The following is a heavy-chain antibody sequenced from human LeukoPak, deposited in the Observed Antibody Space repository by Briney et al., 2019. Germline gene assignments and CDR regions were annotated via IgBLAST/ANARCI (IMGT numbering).Heavy chain of an antibody. D-gene: IGHD3-9*01. CDR2: INSDGRST. CDR1: GFTFSNYW. CDR3: ARGADSGYSSDN. J-gene: IGHJ4*02. Sequence: GGSLRLSCAASGFTFSNYWMHWVRHAPGKGLVWVSRINSDGRSTNYADSVKGRFTISRDNAKNTLYLQMNSLRAEDTAVYYCARGADSGYSSDNWGQGTLVTVST. V-gene: IGHV3-74*01.